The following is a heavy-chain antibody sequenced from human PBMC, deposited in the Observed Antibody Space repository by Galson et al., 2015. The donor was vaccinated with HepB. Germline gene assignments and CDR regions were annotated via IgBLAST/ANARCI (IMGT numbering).Heavy chain of an antibody. J-gene: IGHJ4*02. CDR2: ISYDGSNK. CDR1: GFTFSSYA. CDR3: ASSGSGSYYDY. V-gene: IGHV3-30-3*01. D-gene: IGHD3-10*01. Sequence: SLRLSCAASGFTFSSYAMHWVRQAPGKGLEWVAVISYDGSNKYYADSVKGRFTISRDNSKNTLYLQMNSLRAEDTAVYYCASSGSGSYYDYWGQGTLVTVSS.